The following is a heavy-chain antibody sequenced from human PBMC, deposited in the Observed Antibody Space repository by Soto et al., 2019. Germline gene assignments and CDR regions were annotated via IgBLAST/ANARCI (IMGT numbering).Heavy chain of an antibody. J-gene: IGHJ4*02. Sequence: GGSLRLSCAASGFTVSNNYMSWVRQAPGKGLEWVSIIYSSGSTYYADSVKGRFTISRDNSRDTLFLQMNSLTADDTAVYYCAKATTNGGWFNPFDSWGQGALVTVSS. D-gene: IGHD6-19*01. CDR1: GFTVSNNY. V-gene: IGHV3-53*01. CDR2: IYSSGST. CDR3: AKATTNGGWFNPFDS.